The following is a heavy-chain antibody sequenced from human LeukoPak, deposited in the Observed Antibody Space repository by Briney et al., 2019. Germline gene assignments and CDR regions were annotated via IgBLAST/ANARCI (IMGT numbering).Heavy chain of an antibody. D-gene: IGHD2-2*01. V-gene: IGHV4-34*01. J-gene: IGHJ5*02. Sequence: SETLSLTCAVYGGSFSGYYWSWIRQPPGKGLEWIGEINHSGSTNYNPSLKSRVTISVDTSKNQFSLKLSSVTAADTAVYYCARGLRYCSSTRCPIIWFDPWGQGTLVTASS. CDR1: GGSFSGYY. CDR2: INHSGST. CDR3: ARGLRYCSSTRCPIIWFDP.